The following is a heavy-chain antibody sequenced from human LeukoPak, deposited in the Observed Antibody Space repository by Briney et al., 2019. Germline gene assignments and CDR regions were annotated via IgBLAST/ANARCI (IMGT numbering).Heavy chain of an antibody. D-gene: IGHD7-27*01. CDR2: IYSGGNT. J-gene: IGHJ4*02. Sequence: GGSLRLSCAASEFIVNNNYMTWVRQAPGKGLEWVSVIYSGGNTYYADSVKGRFTIFRDNSKNSLYLQMNSLRAEDTAVYYCAKDGGLWVSAHWGDSWGRGTLVTVSS. V-gene: IGHV3-53*01. CDR3: AKDGGLWVSAHWGDS. CDR1: EFIVNNNY.